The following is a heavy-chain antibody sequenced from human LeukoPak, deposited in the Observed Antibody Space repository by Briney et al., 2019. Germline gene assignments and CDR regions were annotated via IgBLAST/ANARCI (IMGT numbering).Heavy chain of an antibody. CDR2: IYHSGST. V-gene: IGHV4-30-2*01. D-gene: IGHD3-10*01. Sequence: SETLSLTCAVSGGSISSGGYSWSWIRQPPGKGLEWIGYIYHSGSTYYNPSLKSRVTISVDRSKNQFSLKLSSVTAADTAVYYCARGLLVDAFDIWGRGTMVTVSS. CDR1: GGSISSGGYS. J-gene: IGHJ3*02. CDR3: ARGLLVDAFDI.